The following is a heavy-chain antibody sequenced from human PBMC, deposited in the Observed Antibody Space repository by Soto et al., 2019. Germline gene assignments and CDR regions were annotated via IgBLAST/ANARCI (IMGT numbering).Heavy chain of an antibody. J-gene: IGHJ4*02. D-gene: IGHD3-9*01. CDR3: ARPQYDILTGYPYCFDY. V-gene: IGHV5-51*01. CDR1: GYSFTSYW. CDR2: IYPGDSDT. Sequence: PGESLKISCKGSGYSFTSYWIGWVRQMPGKGLEWVGIIYPGDSDTRYSPSFQGQVTISADKSISTAYLQWNSLKASDTAMYYCARPQYDILTGYPYCFDYWGQGTLVTGSS.